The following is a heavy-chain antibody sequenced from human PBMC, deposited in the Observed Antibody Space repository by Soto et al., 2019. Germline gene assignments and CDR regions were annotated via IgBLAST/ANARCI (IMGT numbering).Heavy chain of an antibody. CDR1: GDSVSANIGA. J-gene: IGHJ5*02. V-gene: IGHV6-1*01. Sequence: QTLSLTCAISGDSVSANIGAWNWIRQSPSRGLEWLGRTYYRSQWNYDYAVSVKGRININPDTSKNQFSLQLSSVTPEDTAIYYCARGTRSSGWNLWGQGTLVTVS. CDR3: ARGTRSSGWNL. D-gene: IGHD6-19*01. CDR2: TYYRSQWNY.